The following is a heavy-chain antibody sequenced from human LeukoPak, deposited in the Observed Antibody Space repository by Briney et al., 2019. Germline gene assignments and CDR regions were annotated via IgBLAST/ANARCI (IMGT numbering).Heavy chain of an antibody. CDR3: AKEIDILGTNAFDI. V-gene: IGHV3-43*02. D-gene: IGHD3-9*01. J-gene: IGHJ3*02. CDR2: ISGDGGST. CDR1: GFTFDDYA. Sequence: HSGGSLRLSCAASGFTFDDYAMHWVRQAPGKGLEWVSLISGDGGSTYYADSVRGRFTISRDNSKNSLYLQMDSLRTEDTAFYYCAKEIDILGTNAFDIWGQGTMVTVSS.